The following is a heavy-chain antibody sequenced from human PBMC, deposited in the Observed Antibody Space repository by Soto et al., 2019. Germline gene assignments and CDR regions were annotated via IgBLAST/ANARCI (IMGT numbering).Heavy chain of an antibody. CDR1: GYTFTSYY. CDR2: INPSGGST. D-gene: IGHD3-3*01. CDR3: ARGPGRITIFGVVISHFDY. V-gene: IGHV1-46*01. J-gene: IGHJ4*02. Sequence: GASVKVSCKASGYTFTSYYMHWVRQAPGQGLEWMGIINPSGGSTSYAQKFQGRVTMTRDTSTSTVYMELSSLRSEDTAVYYCARGPGRITIFGVVISHFDYWGQGTLVTVSS.